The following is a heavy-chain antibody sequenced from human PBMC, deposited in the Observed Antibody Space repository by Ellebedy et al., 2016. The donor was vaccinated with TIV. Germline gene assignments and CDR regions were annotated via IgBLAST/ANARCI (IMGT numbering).Heavy chain of an antibody. CDR1: GFTFSSYA. CDR2: INGGGGST. CDR3: AKGPNVVQVVAAQ. V-gene: IGHV3-23*01. Sequence: GESLKISCAASGFTFSSYAMSWVRQAPGKGLEWVSTINGGGGSTYYADSVKGRFTISRDISKNTLFLQMNSLRAEDSAVYYCAKGPNVVQVVAAQWGQGTLVAVSS. D-gene: IGHD2-15*01. J-gene: IGHJ4*02.